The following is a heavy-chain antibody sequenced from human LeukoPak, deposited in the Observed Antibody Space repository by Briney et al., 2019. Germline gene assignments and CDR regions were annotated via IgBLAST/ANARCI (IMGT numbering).Heavy chain of an antibody. D-gene: IGHD6-13*01. CDR1: GYTFTGYY. J-gene: IGHJ4*02. CDR3: ARDCVINLNGVNHLYSSSCRTMGY. V-gene: IGHV1-2*02. CDR2: INPNSGGT. Sequence: ASVKVSCKASGYTFTGYYMHWVRQAPGQGLEWMGWINPNSGGTNYAQKSQGRVTMTRDTSISTAYMELSRLRSDDTAVYYCARDCVINLNGVNHLYSSSCRTMGYWGQGTLVTVSS.